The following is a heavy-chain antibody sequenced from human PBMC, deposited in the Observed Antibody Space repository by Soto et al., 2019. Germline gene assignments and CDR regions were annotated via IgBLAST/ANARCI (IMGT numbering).Heavy chain of an antibody. V-gene: IGHV4-34*01. CDR2: INHSGST. CDR3: AREGPHVRPLNYDFWSGYYTAFDY. D-gene: IGHD3-3*01. J-gene: IGHJ4*02. Sequence: PSESLSLTCAVYVGSFSGHYWSWIRQPPGKGLEWFGEINHSGSTNYNPSLKSLVTRSVDTSKNQFSLKLSSVTAADAAVYYCAREGPHVRPLNYDFWSGYYTAFDYWGQGTLVTVSS. CDR1: VGSFSGHY.